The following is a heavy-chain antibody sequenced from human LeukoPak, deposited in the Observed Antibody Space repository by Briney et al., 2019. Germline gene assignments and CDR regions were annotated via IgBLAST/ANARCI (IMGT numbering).Heavy chain of an antibody. CDR3: TRDVFSLGDS. J-gene: IGHJ4*02. Sequence: PGGSLTLSCAASGFSLRSYGMHWVRQSPGKGLLWVSHINHDGSLRDYADSVKGRFTISKDIAENTVYLQMDSLGAEDTAIYYCTRDVFSLGDSWGQGTLVTVSS. CDR2: INHDGSLR. D-gene: IGHD2/OR15-2a*01. V-gene: IGHV3-74*01. CDR1: GFSLRSYG.